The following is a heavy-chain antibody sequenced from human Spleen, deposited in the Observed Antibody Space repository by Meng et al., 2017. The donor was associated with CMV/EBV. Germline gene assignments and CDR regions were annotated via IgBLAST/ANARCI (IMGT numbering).Heavy chain of an antibody. Sequence: ISSGDYYWSWIRQSPGKGLAWIGYIYYSGSTYYNPSLKSRVTISVDTSKNQFSLKLSSVTAADTAVYYCARAGYYYDSSGYLNWFDPWGQGTLVTVSS. D-gene: IGHD3-22*01. CDR3: ARAGYYYDSSGYLNWFDP. CDR1: ISSGDYY. V-gene: IGHV4-30-4*08. J-gene: IGHJ5*02. CDR2: IYYSGST.